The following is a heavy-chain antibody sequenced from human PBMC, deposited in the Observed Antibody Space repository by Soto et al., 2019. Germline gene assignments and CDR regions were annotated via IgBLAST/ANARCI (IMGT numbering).Heavy chain of an antibody. J-gene: IGHJ4*02. Sequence: GGSLRLSCAASGFTFSSYWMSWVRQAPGKGLEWVANIKQDGSEKYYVDSVKGRFTISRDNAKNSLYLKRNSLRAEDRAVYYCAREDLGDLSPVIYYFDYWGQGTLVTVSS. CDR2: IKQDGSEK. CDR1: GFTFSSYW. V-gene: IGHV3-7*01. D-gene: IGHD3-16*02. CDR3: AREDLGDLSPVIYYFDY.